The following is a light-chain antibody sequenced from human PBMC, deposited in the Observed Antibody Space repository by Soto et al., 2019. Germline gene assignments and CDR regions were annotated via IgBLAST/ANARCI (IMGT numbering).Light chain of an antibody. CDR2: GAS. CDR3: QQYTNWPPIT. CDR1: QSVSIH. J-gene: IGKJ5*01. V-gene: IGKV3D-15*01. Sequence: ETVMTQSPGTLSVSLGERATLSCRASQSVSIHLAWYQQKPGQAPRLLIYGASTRATGIPERFSGSGSGTEFTLTISSLQSEDFAVYYCQQYTNWPPITFGQGTRLEIK.